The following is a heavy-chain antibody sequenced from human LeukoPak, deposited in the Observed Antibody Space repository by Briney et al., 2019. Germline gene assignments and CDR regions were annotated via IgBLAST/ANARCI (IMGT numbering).Heavy chain of an antibody. CDR1: GLTFSSYA. V-gene: IGHV3-23*01. D-gene: IGHD2-8*01. Sequence: PGGSLRLSCAASGLTFSSYAMSWVRQAPGKGLEWVSPFSGSGGSTYYADSVKCRFTISRDNSKNTLYLQMNSLRDEDTAVYYCAKYATRLKDWFDPWGQGTLVTVSS. CDR2: FSGSGGST. CDR3: AKYATRLKDWFDP. J-gene: IGHJ5*02.